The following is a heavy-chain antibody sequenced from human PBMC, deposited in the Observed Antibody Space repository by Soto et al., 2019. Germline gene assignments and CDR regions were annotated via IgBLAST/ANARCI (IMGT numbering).Heavy chain of an antibody. CDR2: IYYSGST. CDR3: ARGITIFGVVIIEPYYYGMDV. V-gene: IGHV4-61*01. J-gene: IGHJ6*02. CDR1: GGSVSSGSYY. D-gene: IGHD3-3*01. Sequence: QVQLQESGPGLVKPSETLSLTCTVSGGSVSSGSYYWSWIRQPPGKGLEWIGYIYYSGSTNYNPPLKSRVTISVDTSKNQFSLKLSSVTAADTAVYYCARGITIFGVVIIEPYYYGMDVWGQGTTVTVSS.